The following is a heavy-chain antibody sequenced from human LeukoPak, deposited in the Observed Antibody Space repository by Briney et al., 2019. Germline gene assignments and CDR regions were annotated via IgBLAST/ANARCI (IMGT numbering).Heavy chain of an antibody. Sequence: PSETLSLTCTVSGGSISSYYWSWIRQPPGKGLEWIGYIYYSGSTNYNPSLKSRVTISVDTSKNQFSLKLSSVTAADTAVYYCARGHDYGDLIEYYYYGMDVWGQGTTVTVS. CDR3: ARGHDYGDLIEYYYYGMDV. CDR1: GGSISSYY. D-gene: IGHD4-17*01. J-gene: IGHJ6*02. CDR2: IYYSGST. V-gene: IGHV4-59*12.